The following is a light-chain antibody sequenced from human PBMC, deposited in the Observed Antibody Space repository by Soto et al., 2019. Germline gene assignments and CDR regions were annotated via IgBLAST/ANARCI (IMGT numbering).Light chain of an antibody. CDR1: RSDVGGYNS. CDR3: TSYTSTNTLGV. J-gene: IGLJ2*01. V-gene: IGLV2-14*03. Sequence: QSVLTQPASVSGSPGQSITISCTGTRSDVGGYNSVSWYQHHPGKAPKLMIYDVSHRPSGVSIRFSGSKSGNTASLTISGLQAVDEADYYCTSYTSTNTLGVFGGGTKLTVL. CDR2: DVS.